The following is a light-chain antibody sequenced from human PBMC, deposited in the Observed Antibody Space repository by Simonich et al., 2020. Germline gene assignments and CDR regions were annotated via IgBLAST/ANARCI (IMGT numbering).Light chain of an antibody. CDR1: VLAKKY. Sequence: SYELTQPSSVSVSPGQTARITCSGDVLAKKYARWFQQKPGQAPVLVNYKDSERPSGIPERFSGSSSGTTVTLTISGAQVEDEADYYCYSAADNNLRVFGGGTKLTVL. CDR3: YSAADNNLRV. J-gene: IGLJ3*02. V-gene: IGLV3-27*01. CDR2: KDS.